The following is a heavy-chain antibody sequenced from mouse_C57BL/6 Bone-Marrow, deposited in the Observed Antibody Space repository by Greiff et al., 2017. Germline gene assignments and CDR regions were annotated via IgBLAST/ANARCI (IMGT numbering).Heavy chain of an antibody. D-gene: IGHD1-1*02. J-gene: IGHJ3*01. Sequence: QQSCKASGYTFTSYWMQWVKQRPGQGLEWIGAIDPSDSYTNYNQKFKGKATLTVDTSSSTAYMQLSSLTSEDSAGYYCARGVAFAYWGQGTLVTVSA. CDR2: IDPSDSYT. CDR1: GYTFTSYW. CDR3: ARGVAFAY. V-gene: IGHV1-50*01.